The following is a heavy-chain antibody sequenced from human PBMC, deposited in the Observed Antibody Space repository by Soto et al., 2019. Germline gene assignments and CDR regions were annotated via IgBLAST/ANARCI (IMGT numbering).Heavy chain of an antibody. V-gene: IGHV3-15*01. CDR3: SAGPR. Sequence: PWVSLRLSCVASGCSFSDAWRNWVRQALGKGPEWIGRIKSKSDGGTEDYAAPLIGRSTISRAESNSTLYLQMSSLTIEDTGVYYCSAGPRWGQGSLVTVSS. J-gene: IGHJ4*02. CDR1: GCSFSDAW. CDR2: IKSKSDGGTE.